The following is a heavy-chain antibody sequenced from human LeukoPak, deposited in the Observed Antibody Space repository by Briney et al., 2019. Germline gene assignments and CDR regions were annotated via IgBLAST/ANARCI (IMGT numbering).Heavy chain of an antibody. Sequence: GGSLRLSCAASGFTFSSYEMKWVRQAPGKGLEWVSYISSSGSTIYYADSVKGRFTISRDNAKNSLYLQMNSLRAEDTAVYYCARAPGDYYDSSGYSLLYWGQGTLVTVSS. J-gene: IGHJ4*02. V-gene: IGHV3-48*03. CDR2: ISSSGSTI. CDR1: GFTFSSYE. D-gene: IGHD3-22*01. CDR3: ARAPGDYYDSSGYSLLY.